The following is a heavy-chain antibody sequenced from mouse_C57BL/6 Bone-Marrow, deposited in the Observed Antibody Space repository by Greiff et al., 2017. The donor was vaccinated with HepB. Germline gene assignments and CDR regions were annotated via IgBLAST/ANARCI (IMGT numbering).Heavy chain of an antibody. Sequence: EVKVEESGGGLVKPGGSLKLSCAASGFTFSSYTMSWVRQTPEKRLEWVATISGGGGNTYYPDSVKGRFTISRDNAKNTLYLQMSSLRSEDTALYYCAREYSKFAYWGQGTLVTVSA. D-gene: IGHD2-5*01. CDR3: AREYSKFAY. CDR2: ISGGGGNT. V-gene: IGHV5-9*01. CDR1: GFTFSSYT. J-gene: IGHJ3*01.